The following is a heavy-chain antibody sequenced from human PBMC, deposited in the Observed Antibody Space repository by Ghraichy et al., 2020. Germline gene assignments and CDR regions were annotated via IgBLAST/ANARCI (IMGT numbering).Heavy chain of an antibody. V-gene: IGHV4-39*01. D-gene: IGHD2-21*02. J-gene: IGHJ4*02. CDR2: IYYSGTS. Sequence: SETLSLTCTVSGGSFSSPDSYWGWIRRPPGKGLEWIAHIYYSGTSYYNPALRSRVSISVDTSKKQFSLRLSSVTAADTATYYCARRFCDGGACYNGYYFDFWGQGTLVTVSS. CDR1: GGSFSSPDSY. CDR3: ARRFCDGGACYNGYYFDF.